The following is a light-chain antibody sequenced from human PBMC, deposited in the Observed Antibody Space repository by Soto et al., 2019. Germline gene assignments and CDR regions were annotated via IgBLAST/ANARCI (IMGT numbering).Light chain of an antibody. Sequence: QSVLTQPASVSGSPGQSITISCGGTSSDAGAYIYVSWYQQFPGKAPKLILYEVNNRPSGVSNRFSGSKSGTTASLTISGLQPEDEADYYCSAYSDIDTKVFGTGTKVTVL. V-gene: IGLV2-14*03. J-gene: IGLJ1*01. CDR1: SSDAGAYIY. CDR2: EVN. CDR3: SAYSDIDTKV.